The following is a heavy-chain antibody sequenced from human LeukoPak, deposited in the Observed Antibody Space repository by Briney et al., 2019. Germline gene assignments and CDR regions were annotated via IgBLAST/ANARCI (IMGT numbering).Heavy chain of an antibody. CDR1: GFTFSSYG. Sequence: GGSLRLSCAASGFTFSSYGMNWVRQAPGKGLEWVAVISYDGSNKYYADSVKGRFTISRDNANNSLYLQMNSLRVEDTAVYYCARAGYGIDYWGQGTLVAVSS. CDR3: ARAGYGIDY. CDR2: ISYDGSNK. J-gene: IGHJ4*02. V-gene: IGHV3-30-3*01. D-gene: IGHD3-16*01.